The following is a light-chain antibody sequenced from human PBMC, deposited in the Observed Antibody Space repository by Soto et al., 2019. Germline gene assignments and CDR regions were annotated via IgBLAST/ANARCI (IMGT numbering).Light chain of an antibody. Sequence: QSALTQPASVSGSPGQSITISCTGTSSDVGGYNYVSWYQQHPGKAPKLMIYEVSNRPSGVSNRFSGSKSGNTASLTISGLQAEDEADYYCSSYTSSSTQDVLGTGTKVTVL. CDR2: EVS. CDR3: SSYTSSSTQDV. J-gene: IGLJ1*01. CDR1: SSDVGGYNY. V-gene: IGLV2-14*01.